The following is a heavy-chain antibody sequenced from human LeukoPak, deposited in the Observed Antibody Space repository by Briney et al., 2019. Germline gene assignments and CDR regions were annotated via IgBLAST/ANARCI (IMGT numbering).Heavy chain of an antibody. Sequence: GGSLKLSCKGSGYSFTTYWIGWVRQMPGRGLECMGIIYPGDSDTRYSPSFQGQVTISADKSISTAYLQWSSLKASDTAMYYCARTLILGFRSVVRGVIHDAFDIWGQGTMVTVSS. CDR2: IYPGDSDT. J-gene: IGHJ3*02. CDR1: GYSFTTYW. D-gene: IGHD3-10*01. CDR3: ARTLILGFRSVVRGVIHDAFDI. V-gene: IGHV5-51*01.